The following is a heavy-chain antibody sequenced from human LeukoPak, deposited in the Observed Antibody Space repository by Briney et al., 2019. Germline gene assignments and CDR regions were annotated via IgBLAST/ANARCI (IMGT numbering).Heavy chain of an antibody. J-gene: IGHJ4*02. V-gene: IGHV4-59*01. D-gene: IGHD3-9*01. CDR2: IYYSGST. Sequence: SETLSLTCTVSGGSISSYYWSWIRQPPGKGLEWIGYIYYSGSTNYNPSLKSRVTISVDTSKNQFSLKLSSVTAADTAVYYCARGYYDILTGYYAWYYFDYWGQGTLVTVSS. CDR3: ARGYYDILTGYYAWYYFDY. CDR1: GGSISSYY.